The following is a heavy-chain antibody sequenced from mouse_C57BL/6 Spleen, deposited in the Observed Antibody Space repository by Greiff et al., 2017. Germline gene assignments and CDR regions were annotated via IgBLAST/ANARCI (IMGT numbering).Heavy chain of an antibody. CDR1: GFSLTSYG. V-gene: IGHV2-5*01. CDR3: SKNDGSYWYFDV. Sequence: VKLMESGPGLVQPSQSLSITCTVSGFSLTSYGVHWVRQSPGKGLEWLGVIWRGGSTDYNAAFMSRPSITTDNSKSQVFFKMNSLQADDTAIYCCSKNDGSYWYFDVWGTGTTVTVSS. J-gene: IGHJ1*03. D-gene: IGHD1-1*01. CDR2: IWRGGST.